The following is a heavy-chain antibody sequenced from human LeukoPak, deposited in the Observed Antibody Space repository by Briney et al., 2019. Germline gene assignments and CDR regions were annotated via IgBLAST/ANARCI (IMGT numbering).Heavy chain of an antibody. CDR3: ASQGAYDSSGYSPDY. J-gene: IGHJ4*02. V-gene: IGHV3-30*03. CDR1: GFTFSSYG. D-gene: IGHD3-22*01. Sequence: PGGSLRLSCAASGFTFSSYGMLWVRQAPGKGLEWVAVISYDGSNKYYADSVKGRFTISRDNSKNTLYLQMNSLRAEDTAVYYCASQGAYDSSGYSPDYWGQGTLVTVSS. CDR2: ISYDGSNK.